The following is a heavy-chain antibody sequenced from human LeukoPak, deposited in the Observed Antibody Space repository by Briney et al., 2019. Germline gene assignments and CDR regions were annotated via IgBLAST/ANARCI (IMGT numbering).Heavy chain of an antibody. CDR1: GYTFTGYY. CDR3: ARVIKDSYGYFSAFDI. D-gene: IGHD5-18*01. V-gene: IGHV1-2*04. Sequence: ASVEVSCKASGYTFTGYYMHWVRQAPGQGLEWMGWINPNSGGTNYAQKFQGWVTVTRDTSISTAYMELSRLRSDDTAVYYCARVIKDSYGYFSAFDIWGQGTMVTVSS. CDR2: INPNSGGT. J-gene: IGHJ3*02.